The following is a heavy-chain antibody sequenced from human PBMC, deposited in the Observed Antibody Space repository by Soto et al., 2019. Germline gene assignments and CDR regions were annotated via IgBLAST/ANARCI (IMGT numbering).Heavy chain of an antibody. CDR1: GGSISGNNW. V-gene: IGHV4-4*02. CDR2: IWHSGST. CDR3: ATDIGRYTYGSPIVDY. Sequence: QMHLQESGPGLVEPSGTLSLTCAVSGGSISGNNWWTWVRLPPGKGLEWVGEIWHSGSTNYNPSLKSRVIISVDKSKNQFSLKLKSVTAADTAVYYCATDIGRYTYGSPIVDYWGQGTLVTVSA. J-gene: IGHJ4*02. D-gene: IGHD5-18*01.